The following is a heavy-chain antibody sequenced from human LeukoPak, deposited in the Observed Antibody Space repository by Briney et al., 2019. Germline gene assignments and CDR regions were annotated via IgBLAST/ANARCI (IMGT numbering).Heavy chain of an antibody. J-gene: IGHJ6*02. V-gene: IGHV3-30*18. CDR3: AKDRNRADYHYGMDV. CDR2: ISYDGSNK. D-gene: IGHD1-14*01. CDR1: GFTFSSYG. Sequence: GGSLRLSCAASGFTFSSYGMHWVRQAPGKGLEWVAVISYDGSNKYYADSVKGRFTISRDNSKNTLYLQMNSLRAEDTAVYYCAKDRNRADYHYGMDVWGQGTTVTVSS.